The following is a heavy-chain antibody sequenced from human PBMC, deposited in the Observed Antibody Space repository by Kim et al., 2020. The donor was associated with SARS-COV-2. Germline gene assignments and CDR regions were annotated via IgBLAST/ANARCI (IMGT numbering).Heavy chain of an antibody. CDR2: ISSSGSTI. CDR3: ARDDSSGYPNWFDP. J-gene: IGHJ5*02. V-gene: IGHV3-11*01. CDR1: GFTFSDYY. Sequence: GGSLRLSCAASGFTFSDYYMSWIRQAPGKGLEWVSYISSSGSTIYYADSVKGRFTISRDNAKNSLYLQMNSLRAEDTAVYYCARDDSSGYPNWFDPWGQGTLVTVSS. D-gene: IGHD3-22*01.